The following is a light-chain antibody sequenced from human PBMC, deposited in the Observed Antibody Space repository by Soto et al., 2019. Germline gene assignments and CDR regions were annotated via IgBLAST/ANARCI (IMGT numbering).Light chain of an antibody. V-gene: IGKV3-11*01. CDR1: QSISIY. CDR3: QQRSNWPPLT. J-gene: IGKJ4*01. Sequence: ETVLTQSPATLSLSPGERATLSCRASQSISIYLAWYQQKPGQAPRLLIYDASNRATGIPARFSGSGSGTDFTLNISSLEPEDSAIYSCQQRSNWPPLTFGGGTKVEI. CDR2: DAS.